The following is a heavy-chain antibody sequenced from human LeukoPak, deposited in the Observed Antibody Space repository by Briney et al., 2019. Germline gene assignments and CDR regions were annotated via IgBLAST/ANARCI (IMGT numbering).Heavy chain of an antibody. D-gene: IGHD6-13*01. Sequence: GGSLRLSCAASGFSFSGHGMHWVRQAPGKGLEWVAFIWYDGSDQHYADSVKGRFTISRDNSKNMLSLQMNSLRAEDTAVYYCAREPSIAAAVDYWGQGTLVTVSS. CDR3: AREPSIAAAVDY. J-gene: IGHJ4*02. V-gene: IGHV3-30*02. CDR2: IWYDGSDQ. CDR1: GFSFSGHG.